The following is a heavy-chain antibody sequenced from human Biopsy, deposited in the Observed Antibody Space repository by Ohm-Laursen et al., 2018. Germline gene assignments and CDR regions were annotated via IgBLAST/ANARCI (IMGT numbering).Heavy chain of an antibody. CDR2: IYSSGGS. CDR3: ARTPGKAVAGRFLDL. D-gene: IGHD6-19*01. V-gene: IGHV4-4*07. CDR1: GGSTNDYF. J-gene: IGHJ2*01. Sequence: PGTLSLTCRVSGGSTNDYFWSWIRQPAGETLEWIGRIYSSGGSSYNPSLKSRISMSMDTSNNQFSLTLTSVTAADTAVYYCARTPGKAVAGRFLDLWGRGTLVTVSS.